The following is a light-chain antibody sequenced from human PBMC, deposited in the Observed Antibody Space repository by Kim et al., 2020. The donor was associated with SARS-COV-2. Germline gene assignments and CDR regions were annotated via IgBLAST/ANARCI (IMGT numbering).Light chain of an antibody. CDR1: QSVGNS. CDR2: ETS. J-gene: IGKJ4*01. V-gene: IGKV3-11*01. Sequence: EIVLTQSPATLSLSPGERATLSCRASQSVGNSLAWFQQKPGQAPRLLIFETSNRATGIPARFSGSGSGTAFTLTISSLEPEDFAVYYCQQRYNWPLTFGGGTKLE. CDR3: QQRYNWPLT.